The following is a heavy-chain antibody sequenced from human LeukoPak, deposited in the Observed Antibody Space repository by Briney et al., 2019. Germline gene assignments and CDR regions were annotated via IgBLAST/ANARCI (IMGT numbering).Heavy chain of an antibody. CDR3: ARSERYYDLLTGFSYYYYMDV. CDR2: ISAYNGNT. D-gene: IGHD3-9*01. V-gene: IGHV1-18*01. Sequence: ASVKVSCKASGGTFSSYAISWVRQAPGQGLERMGWISAYNGNTNYAQKLQGRVTMTTDTSTSTAYMELRSLRSDDTAVYYCARSERYYDLLTGFSYYYYMDVWGKGTTVTISS. J-gene: IGHJ6*03. CDR1: GGTFSSYA.